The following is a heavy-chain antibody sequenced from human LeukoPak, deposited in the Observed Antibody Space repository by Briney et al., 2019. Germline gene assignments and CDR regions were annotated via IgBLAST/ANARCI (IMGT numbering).Heavy chain of an antibody. CDR2: IINSGGGST. D-gene: IGHD5-24*01. CDR1: GGSISSNS. J-gene: IGHJ4*02. CDR3: AKGKGDGWSPPEY. V-gene: IGHV4-59*01. Sequence: PSETLSLTCTVSGGSISSNSWSWFRQPPGKKLEWIGYIINSGGGSTNYNPSLKSRVTISADTSKSQLFLKMDSVTTADTAVYYCAKGKGDGWSPPEYWGQGILVTVSS.